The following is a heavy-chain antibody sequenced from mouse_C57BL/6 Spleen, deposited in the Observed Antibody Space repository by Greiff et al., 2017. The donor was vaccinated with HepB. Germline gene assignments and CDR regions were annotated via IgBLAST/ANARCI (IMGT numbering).Heavy chain of an antibody. CDR3: ARYTVVARDYAMDY. D-gene: IGHD1-1*01. Sequence: QVQLQQSGAELARPGASVKLSCKASGYTFTSYGISWVKQRTGQGLEWIGEIYPRSGNTYYNEKFKGKATLTADKSSSTAYMELRSLTSEDSAVYFGARYTVVARDYAMDYWGQGTSVTVSS. V-gene: IGHV1-81*01. CDR2: IYPRSGNT. J-gene: IGHJ4*01. CDR1: GYTFTSYG.